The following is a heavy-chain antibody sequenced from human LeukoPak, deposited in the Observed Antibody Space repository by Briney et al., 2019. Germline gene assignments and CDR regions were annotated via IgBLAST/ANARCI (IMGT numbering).Heavy chain of an antibody. CDR2: INPSGGST. D-gene: IGHD2-2*01. CDR3: AREIVVVPAAMGFDP. CDR1: RYTFTTYY. V-gene: IGHV1-46*01. Sequence: ASVNVSCKPSRYTFTTYYILCVRQAPGQRLEWMGVINPSGGSTSFAQKFQARLTMTRDTSTSTVYMELSGLRSEDTAVYYCAREIVVVPAAMGFDPWGQGTLVTVSS. J-gene: IGHJ5*02.